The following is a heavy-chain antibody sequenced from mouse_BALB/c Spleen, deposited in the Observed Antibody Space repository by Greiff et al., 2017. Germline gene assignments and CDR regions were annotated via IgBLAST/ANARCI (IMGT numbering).Heavy chain of an antibody. V-gene: IGHV5-6-5*01. CDR1: GFTFSSYA. CDR2: ISSGGST. CDR3: ARGGDYDGYAMDY. J-gene: IGHJ4*01. D-gene: IGHD2-4*01. Sequence: EVKLVESGGGLVKPGGSLKLSCAASGFTFSSYAMSWVRQTPEKRLEWVASISSGGSTYYPDSVKGRFTISRDNARNILYLQMSSLRSEDTAMYYCARGGDYDGYAMDYWGQGTSVTVSS.